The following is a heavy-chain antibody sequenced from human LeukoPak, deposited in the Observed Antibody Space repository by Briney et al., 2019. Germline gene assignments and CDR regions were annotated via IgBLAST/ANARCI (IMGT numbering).Heavy chain of an antibody. J-gene: IGHJ3*02. CDR1: GFTFDDYA. D-gene: IGHD3-10*01. CDR3: AKDMGPYGSADAFDI. Sequence: GRSLRLSCAASGFTFDDYAMHWVRQAPGKGLEWVSGISWNSGSIGYADSVKGRFTISRDNAKNSLYLQMNSLRAEDTALYYCAKDMGPYGSADAFDIWGQGTMVTVSS. CDR2: ISWNSGSI. V-gene: IGHV3-9*01.